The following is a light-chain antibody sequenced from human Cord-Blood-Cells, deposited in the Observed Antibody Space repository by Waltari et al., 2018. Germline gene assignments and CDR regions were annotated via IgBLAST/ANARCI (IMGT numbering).Light chain of an antibody. CDR3: SSYTSSSTYV. V-gene: IGLV2-14*01. Sequence: QSALTQPASVSGSPGPSITIYCTGTSSYVGGYHYSAWYQQHPGKAHKLMIYDVSNRPSGVSNRFSGSKSGNTASLTISGLQAEDEADYYCSSYTSSSTYVFGTGTKVTVL. CDR2: DVS. J-gene: IGLJ1*01. CDR1: SSYVGGYHY.